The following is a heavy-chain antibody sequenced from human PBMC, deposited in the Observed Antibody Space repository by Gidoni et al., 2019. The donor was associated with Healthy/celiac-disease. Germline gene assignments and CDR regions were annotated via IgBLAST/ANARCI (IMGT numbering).Heavy chain of an antibody. D-gene: IGHD3-22*01. CDR2: ISGSGGST. CDR1: GFTFRSYA. J-gene: IGHJ4*02. V-gene: IGHV3-23*01. Sequence: EVQLLESGGGLVQPGGSLRLSCAASGFTFRSYAMSWVRQAPGKGLEWVSAISGSGGSTYYADSVKGRFTISRDNSKNTLYLQMNSLRAEDTAVYYCAKPTYYYDSSGYYFDYWGQGTLVTVSS. CDR3: AKPTYYYDSSGYYFDY.